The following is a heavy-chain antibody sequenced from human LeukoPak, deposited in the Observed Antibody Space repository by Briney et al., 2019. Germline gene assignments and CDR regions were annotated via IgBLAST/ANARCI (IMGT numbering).Heavy chain of an antibody. CDR1: GFTFDDYG. V-gene: IGHV3-20*04. D-gene: IGHD6-13*01. J-gene: IGHJ4*02. Sequence: GGSLRLSCAASGFTFDDYGMSWVRQAPGKGLEWVSGINWNGGSTGYADSVKGRFTISRDNAKNSPYLQMNSLRAEDTALYYCARERGIAAAGTFSDYWGQGTLVIVSS. CDR3: ARERGIAAAGTFSDY. CDR2: INWNGGST.